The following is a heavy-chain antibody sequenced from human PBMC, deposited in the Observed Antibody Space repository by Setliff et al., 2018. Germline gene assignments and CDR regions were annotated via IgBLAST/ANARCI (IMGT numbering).Heavy chain of an antibody. CDR1: CYTFTDYC. J-gene: IGHJ4*02. Sequence: ASVKVSCKTSCYTFTDYCITWVRQAPGQGLEWMGWINNYSFKTNYPQKFLGRVTVTTDTSTGTAYMELGSLTSDDTAIYYCARINFYVSSGYYYAPDYWGPGTLVTVSS. CDR3: ARINFYVSSGYYYAPDY. D-gene: IGHD3-22*01. V-gene: IGHV1-18*01. CDR2: INNYSFKT.